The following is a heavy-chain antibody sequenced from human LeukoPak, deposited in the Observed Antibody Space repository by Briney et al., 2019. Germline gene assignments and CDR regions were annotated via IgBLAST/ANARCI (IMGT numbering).Heavy chain of an antibody. D-gene: IGHD3-10*01. CDR3: ARDAPITMVRGVTPYFDY. CDR2: ISAYNGNT. CDR1: GYTFTGYY. Sequence: ASVKVSCKASGYTFTGYYMHWVRQAPGQGLEWMGWISAYNGNTNYAQKLQGRVTMTTDTSTSTAYMELRSLRSDDTAVYYCARDAPITMVRGVTPYFDYWGQGTLVTVSS. V-gene: IGHV1-18*04. J-gene: IGHJ4*02.